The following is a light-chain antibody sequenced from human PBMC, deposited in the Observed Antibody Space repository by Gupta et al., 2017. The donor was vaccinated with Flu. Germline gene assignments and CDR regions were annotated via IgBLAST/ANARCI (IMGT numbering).Light chain of an antibody. Sequence: DIQMTQSPSSLSASIGDRVTIPCRASQRISDYLNWYQQKPGKAPELLIYAASTLQSGVPSRFRGRGSGTDFTLTITNMKPEDSAIYFCQHSYRNGITLGPGTRLE. V-gene: IGKV1-39*01. CDR3: QHSYRNGIT. J-gene: IGKJ5*01. CDR2: AAS. CDR1: QRISDY.